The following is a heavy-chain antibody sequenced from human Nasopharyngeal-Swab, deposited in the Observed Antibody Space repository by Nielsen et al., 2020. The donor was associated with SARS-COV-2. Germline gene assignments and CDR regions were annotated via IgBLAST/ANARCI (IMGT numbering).Heavy chain of an antibody. V-gene: IGHV3-30*03. CDR2: KSYDGSNK. CDR1: GFTLSSYG. D-gene: IGHD1-26*01. J-gene: IGHJ4*02. CDR3: AREGIVGATDQSFDY. Sequence: GGSLTLSCAASGFTLSSYGMHWLRQAPGMGLEWVAVKSYDGSNKYYADCVKGRFTISRDNSKNTLYLQMNSLRAEDTAVYYCAREGIVGATDQSFDYWGQGTLVTVSS.